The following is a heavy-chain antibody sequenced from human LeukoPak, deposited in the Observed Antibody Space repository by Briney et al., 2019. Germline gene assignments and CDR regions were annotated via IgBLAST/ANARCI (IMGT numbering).Heavy chain of an antibody. CDR3: AKDPSTVTSGWYFDL. Sequence: GGSLRLSCAASGFTFSSYAMSWVRQAPGKGLEWVSAISGSGGSTYYADSVKGRFTISRDSSKNTLYLLMNSLRAEDTAVYYCAKDPSTVTSGWYFDLWGRGTLVTVSS. D-gene: IGHD4-17*01. CDR1: GFTFSSYA. V-gene: IGHV3-23*01. CDR2: ISGSGGST. J-gene: IGHJ2*01.